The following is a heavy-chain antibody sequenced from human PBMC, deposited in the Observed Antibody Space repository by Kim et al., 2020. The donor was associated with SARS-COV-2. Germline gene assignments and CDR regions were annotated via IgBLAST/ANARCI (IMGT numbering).Heavy chain of an antibody. J-gene: IGHJ4*02. CDR2: INHSGST. CDR1: GGSFSGYY. D-gene: IGHD1-7*01. V-gene: IGHV4-34*01. Sequence: SETLSLTCAVYGGSFSGYYWSWIRQPPGKGLEWIGEINHSGSTNYNPSLKSRVTISVDTSKNQFSLKLSSVTAADTAVYYCARGKGNWNYPRSYFDYWGQGTLVTVSS. CDR3: ARGKGNWNYPRSYFDY.